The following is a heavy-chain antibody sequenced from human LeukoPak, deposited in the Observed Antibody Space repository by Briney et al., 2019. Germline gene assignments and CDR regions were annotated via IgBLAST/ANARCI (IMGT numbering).Heavy chain of an antibody. Sequence: PSETLSLTCAVSGGSISSSNWWSWVRQPPGKGLEWIGEIYHSGSTNYNPSLKSRVTISVDKSKNQFSLKLSSVTAADTAVYYCAREAREDIVVVPAAKPYAFDIWGQGTMVTVSS. J-gene: IGHJ3*02. CDR1: GGSISSSNW. CDR2: IYHSGST. D-gene: IGHD2-2*01. V-gene: IGHV4-4*02. CDR3: AREAREDIVVVPAAKPYAFDI.